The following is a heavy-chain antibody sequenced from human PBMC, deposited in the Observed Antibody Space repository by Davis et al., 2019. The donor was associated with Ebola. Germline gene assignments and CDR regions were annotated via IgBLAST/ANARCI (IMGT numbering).Heavy chain of an antibody. CDR2: INAGNGNT. CDR3: ARAYCTSTNCPPGGY. Sequence: ASVKLSCKASGYTFASYAMHWVRQAPGQRLEWMGWINAGNGNTKYSQKFQGRVTITRDTSASTAYMELSRLRSDDTAVYYCARAYCTSTNCPPGGYWGQGTLVTVSS. D-gene: IGHD2-2*01. V-gene: IGHV1-3*01. CDR1: GYTFASYA. J-gene: IGHJ4*02.